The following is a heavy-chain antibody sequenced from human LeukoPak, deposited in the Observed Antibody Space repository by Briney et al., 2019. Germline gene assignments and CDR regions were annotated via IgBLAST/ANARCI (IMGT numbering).Heavy chain of an antibody. CDR3: ASVTDYGDYY. J-gene: IGHJ4*02. Sequence: GASVKLSCKASGYTFNNYGISWVRQAPGQGLEWMGWITIYNGDTHFAQKFQGRVTVTTDTSTSTAYMELRNLRSDDTAVYYCASVTDYGDYYWGQGTLVTVSS. CDR1: GYTFNNYG. V-gene: IGHV1-18*01. D-gene: IGHD4-17*01. CDR2: ITIYNGDT.